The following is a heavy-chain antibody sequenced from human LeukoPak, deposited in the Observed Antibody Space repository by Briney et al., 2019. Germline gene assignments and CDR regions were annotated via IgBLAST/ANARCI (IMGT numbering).Heavy chain of an antibody. J-gene: IGHJ4*02. CDR3: AREGIGYSGYDGEGVHLDY. CDR2: TYYRSKWYN. Sequence: SQTLSLTCAISGDSVSSNSAAWNWIRQSPSRGLEWLGRTYYRSKWYNDYAVSVKSRITINPDTSKNQFSLQLNSVTPEDTAVYYCAREGIGYSGYDGEGVHLDYWGQGTLVTVSS. V-gene: IGHV6-1*01. CDR1: GDSVSSNSAA. D-gene: IGHD5-12*01.